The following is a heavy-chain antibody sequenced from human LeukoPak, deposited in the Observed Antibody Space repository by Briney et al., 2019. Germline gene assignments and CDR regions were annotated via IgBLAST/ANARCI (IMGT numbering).Heavy chain of an antibody. Sequence: PGGSLRLSYAASGFTFSNYAMAWVRQAPGKGLEWVSSISGNDGDTYYADSVKGRFTISRDNYKNTLYLQMNSLRAEDTAIYYCAKGCGGSYYSCFGYWGQGTLVTVSS. V-gene: IGHV3-23*01. CDR3: AKGCGGSYYSCFGY. J-gene: IGHJ4*02. D-gene: IGHD1-26*01. CDR1: GFTFSNYA. CDR2: ISGNDGDT.